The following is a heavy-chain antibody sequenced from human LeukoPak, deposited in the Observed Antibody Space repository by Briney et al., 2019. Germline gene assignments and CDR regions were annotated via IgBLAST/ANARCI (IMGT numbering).Heavy chain of an antibody. D-gene: IGHD3-10*01. CDR3: AKHAGFGELSYYYYMDV. Sequence: GGSLRLSCTASGFTFSNYAMHWVRQAPGKGLEWVANIKQDGSEEYYVDSVKGRFTISRDNAKNSLFLQMNSLRAEDTAVYYCAKHAGFGELSYYYYMDVWGKGTTVTVSS. J-gene: IGHJ6*03. CDR1: GFTFSNYA. V-gene: IGHV3-7*03. CDR2: IKQDGSEE.